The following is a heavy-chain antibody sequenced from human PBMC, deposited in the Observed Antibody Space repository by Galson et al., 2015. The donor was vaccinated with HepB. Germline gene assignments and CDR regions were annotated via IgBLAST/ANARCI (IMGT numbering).Heavy chain of an antibody. CDR2: IYPGDSDT. CDR1: GYSFTSYW. J-gene: IGHJ4*02. CDR3: ARVENTYYYGSALDY. D-gene: IGHD3-10*01. V-gene: IGHV5-51*03. Sequence: QSGAEVKKPGESLKISCKGSGYSFTSYWIGWVRQMPGKGLEWMGIIYPGDSDTRYSPSFQGQVTISADKSISTAYLQWSSLKASDTAMYYCARVENTYYYGSALDYWGQGTLVTVSS.